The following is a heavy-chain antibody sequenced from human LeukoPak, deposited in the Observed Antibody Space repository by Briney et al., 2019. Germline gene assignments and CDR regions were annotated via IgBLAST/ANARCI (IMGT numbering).Heavy chain of an antibody. CDR3: ASASGYTGYYYYYMDV. Sequence: PEASVKVSCKASGYTFTGYYMHWVRQAPGQGLEWMGWINPNSGGTNYAQKFQGRVTMTRDTSISTAYMELSRLRSDDTAVYYCASASGYTGYYYYYMDVWGKGTTVTVSS. J-gene: IGHJ6*03. V-gene: IGHV1-2*02. CDR1: GYTFTGYY. D-gene: IGHD5-12*01. CDR2: INPNSGGT.